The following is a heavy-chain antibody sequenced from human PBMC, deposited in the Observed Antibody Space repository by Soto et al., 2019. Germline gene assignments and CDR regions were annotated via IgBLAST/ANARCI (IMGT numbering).Heavy chain of an antibody. J-gene: IGHJ4*02. CDR3: ARSPPGIAVAGTRYYFDY. CDR1: GFTFSSYA. CDR2: ISYDGSNK. Sequence: GGSLRLSCAASGFTFSSYAMHWVRQAPGKGLEWVAVISYDGSNKYYADSVKGRFTISRDNSKNTLYLQMNSLRAEDTAVYYCARSPPGIAVAGTRYYFDYWGQGTLVTVSS. D-gene: IGHD6-19*01. V-gene: IGHV3-30-3*01.